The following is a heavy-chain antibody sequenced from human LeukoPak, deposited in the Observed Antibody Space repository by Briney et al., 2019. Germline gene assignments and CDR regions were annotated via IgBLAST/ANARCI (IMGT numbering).Heavy chain of an antibody. V-gene: IGHV3-30-3*01. J-gene: IGHJ4*02. CDR2: ISYDGSNK. CDR1: GFTFSSYA. D-gene: IGHD2-2*01. Sequence: PGRSLRLSCAASGFTFSSYAMHWVRQAPGKGLEWVAVISYDGSNKYYADSVKGRFTISRDNSKNTLYLQMNSLRAEDTAVYYCARWYCSSAYCYYDYWGQGTLVTVSS. CDR3: ARWYCSSAYCYYDY.